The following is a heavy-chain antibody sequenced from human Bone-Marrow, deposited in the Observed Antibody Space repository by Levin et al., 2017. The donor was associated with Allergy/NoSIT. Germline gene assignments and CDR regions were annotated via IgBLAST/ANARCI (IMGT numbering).Heavy chain of an antibody. CDR1: GGTFSSYA. D-gene: IGHD2-21*02. J-gene: IGHJ6*02. Sequence: SVKVSCKASGGTFSSYAISWVRQAPGQGLEWMGGIIPIFGTANYAQKFQGRVTITADESTSTAYMELSSMRSEDTDVYYCARVPLGSIVVVTAIAYYYYGMDVWGQGTTVTVSS. CDR2: IIPIFGTA. V-gene: IGHV1-69*13. CDR3: ARVPLGSIVVVTAIAYYYYGMDV.